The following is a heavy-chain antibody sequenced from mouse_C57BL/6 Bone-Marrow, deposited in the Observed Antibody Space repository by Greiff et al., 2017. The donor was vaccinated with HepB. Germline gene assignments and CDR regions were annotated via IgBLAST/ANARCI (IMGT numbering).Heavy chain of an antibody. J-gene: IGHJ4*01. CDR3: TRGSLTTVVEGDY. CDR2: ISSGGDYI. D-gene: IGHD1-1*01. CDR1: GFTFSSYA. V-gene: IGHV5-9-1*02. Sequence: EVMLVESGEGLVKPGGSLKLSCAASGFTFSSYAMSWVRQTPEKRLEWVAYISSGGDYIYYADTVKGRFTISRDNARNTLYLQMSILKSEDTAMYYCTRGSLTTVVEGDYWGQGTSVTVSA.